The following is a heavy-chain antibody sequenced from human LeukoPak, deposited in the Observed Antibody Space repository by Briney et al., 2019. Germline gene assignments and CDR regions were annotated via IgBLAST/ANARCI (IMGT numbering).Heavy chain of an antibody. CDR2: INHSGST. V-gene: IGHV4-34*01. CDR1: GGSFSGYY. D-gene: IGHD3-9*01. Sequence: SETLSLTCAVYGGSFSGYYWSWIRQPPGKGLEWIGEINHSGSTNYNPSLKSRVTISVDTSKNQFSLKLSSVTAADTAVYYCARGGYFDWLLWGGQGTLVTVSS. CDR3: ARGGYFDWLLW. J-gene: IGHJ4*02.